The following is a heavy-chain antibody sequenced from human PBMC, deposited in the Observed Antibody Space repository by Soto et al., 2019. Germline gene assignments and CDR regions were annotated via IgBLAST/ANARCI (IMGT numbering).Heavy chain of an antibody. D-gene: IGHD6-13*01. CDR3: AKDGDVAAAGYYFDY. CDR1: GFTFYTYG. CDR2: IWYDGGTK. V-gene: IGHV3-30*02. J-gene: IGHJ4*02. Sequence: PGGSLRLSCAAPGFTFYTYGMHWVRQVPGKGLQWVAIIWYDGGTKYYADSVRGRFTVSRDNSKNTLYLQMNSLRVEDTAIYYCAKDGDVAAAGYYFDYWGQGTLVTVSS.